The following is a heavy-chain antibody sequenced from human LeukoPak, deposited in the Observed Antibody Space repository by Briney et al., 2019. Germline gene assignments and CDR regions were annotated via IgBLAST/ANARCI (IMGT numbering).Heavy chain of an antibody. CDR2: MNPNSGNT. CDR3: ARFFGDVVVPAAIHSMDV. Sequence: ASVKVSCKASGYTFTSYDINWVRQATGQGLEWMGWMNPNSGNTGYAQKFQGRVTMTRNTSISTAYMELSSLRSEDTAVYYCARFFGDVVVPAAIHSMDVWRHGTTNTVSS. CDR1: GYTFTSYD. V-gene: IGHV1-8*01. J-gene: IGHJ6*02. D-gene: IGHD2-2*01.